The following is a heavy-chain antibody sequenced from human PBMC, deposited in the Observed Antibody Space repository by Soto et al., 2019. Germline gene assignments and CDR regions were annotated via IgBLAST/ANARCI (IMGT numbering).Heavy chain of an antibody. CDR1: GGSITTYQ. V-gene: IGHV4-34*01. D-gene: IGHD3-10*01. Sequence: PSETLSLTCTVSGGSITTYQWSWIRQPPGKGLEWIGEINHSGSTNYNPSLKSRVTISVDTSKNQFSLKLSSVTAADTAVYYCARGVRSPGMVRGVVRWFDPWGQGTLVTVSS. CDR2: INHSGST. J-gene: IGHJ5*02. CDR3: ARGVRSPGMVRGVVRWFDP.